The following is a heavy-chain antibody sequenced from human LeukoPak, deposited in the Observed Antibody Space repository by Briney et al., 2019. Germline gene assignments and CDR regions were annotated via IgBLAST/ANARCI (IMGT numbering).Heavy chain of an antibody. J-gene: IGHJ4*02. CDR3: ARSIGIAAAAP. V-gene: IGHV1-24*01. D-gene: IGHD6-13*01. CDR2: FDPEDGET. Sequence: ASVKVSCKVSGYTLTELSMHWVRQAPGKGLEWMGGFDPEDGETIYAQKFQGRVTMTTDTSTSTAYMELRSLRSDDTAVYYCARSIGIAAAAPWGQGTLVTVSS. CDR1: GYTLTELS.